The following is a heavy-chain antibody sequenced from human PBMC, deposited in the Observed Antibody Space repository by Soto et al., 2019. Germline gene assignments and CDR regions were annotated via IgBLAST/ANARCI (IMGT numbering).Heavy chain of an antibody. V-gene: IGHV4-39*01. CDR1: GGSISNTNYY. CDR3: ARQDDFWSGSNWFVP. J-gene: IGHJ5*02. Sequence: SETLSLTCTVSGGSISNTNYYWGRIRQPPGKGLEWIGNVYYNGFTYYNPSLKSRVTMFVDTSKNHFSLKMTSVTAADTAVYYCARQDDFWSGSNWFVPWGQGTLVTVSS. D-gene: IGHD3-3*01. CDR2: VYYNGFT.